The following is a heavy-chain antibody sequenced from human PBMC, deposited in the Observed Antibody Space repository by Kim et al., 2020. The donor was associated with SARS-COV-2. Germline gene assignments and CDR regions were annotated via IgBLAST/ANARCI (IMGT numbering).Heavy chain of an antibody. V-gene: IGHV3-48*03. D-gene: IGHD2-15*01. Sequence: SGRTIYYADSVKGRFTIARDNAKNSLYLQMNSLRAEDTAVYYCASDGVDYWGQGTLVTVSS. CDR2: SGRTI. J-gene: IGHJ4*02. CDR3: ASDGVDY.